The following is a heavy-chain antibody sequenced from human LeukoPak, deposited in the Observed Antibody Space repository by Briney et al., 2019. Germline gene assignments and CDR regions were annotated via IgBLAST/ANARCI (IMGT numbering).Heavy chain of an antibody. CDR3: AREVGYSYKFGAFDI. V-gene: IGHV4-34*01. Sequence: SETLSLTCAVYGGSFSGYYWSWIRQPPGKGLEWIGEINHSGSTNYNPSLKSRVTISVDTSKNQFSLKLSSVTAADTAVYYCAREVGYSYKFGAFDIWGQGTMVTVSS. CDR1: GGSFSGYY. D-gene: IGHD5-18*01. CDR2: INHSGST. J-gene: IGHJ3*02.